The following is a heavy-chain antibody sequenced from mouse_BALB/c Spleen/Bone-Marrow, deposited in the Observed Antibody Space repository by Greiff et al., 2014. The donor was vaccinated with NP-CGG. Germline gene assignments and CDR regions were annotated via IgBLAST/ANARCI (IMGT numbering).Heavy chain of an antibody. D-gene: IGHD1-1*01. CDR3: TRDGSSRWYFDV. CDR2: IDPETGGT. J-gene: IGHJ1*01. V-gene: IGHV1-15*01. CDR1: GYTFTDYE. Sequence: QVQLKESGAELVRPGASVTLSCKASGYTFTDYEMHWVKQTPVHGLGWIGAIDPETGGTAYNQKFKGKATLTADKSSSTAYMELRSLTSEDSAVYYCTRDGSSRWYFDVWGAGTTVTVSS.